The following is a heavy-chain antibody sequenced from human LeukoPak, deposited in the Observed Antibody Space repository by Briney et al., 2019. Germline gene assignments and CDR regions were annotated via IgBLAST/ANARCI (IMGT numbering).Heavy chain of an antibody. V-gene: IGHV3-30*18. CDR1: GFTFSSYS. J-gene: IGHJ4*02. D-gene: IGHD3-16*02. CDR2: ISYDGSNK. Sequence: GGSLRLSCAASGFTFSSYSMNWVRQAPGKGLEWVAVISYDGSNKYYADSVKGRFTISRDNSKNTLYLQMNSLRAEDTAVYYCAKGSIMITFGGVISNYWGQGTLVTVSS. CDR3: AKGSIMITFGGVISNY.